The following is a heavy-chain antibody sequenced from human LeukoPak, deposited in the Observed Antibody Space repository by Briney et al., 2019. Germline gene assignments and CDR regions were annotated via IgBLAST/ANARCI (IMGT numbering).Heavy chain of an antibody. D-gene: IGHD3-9*01. J-gene: IGHJ4*02. V-gene: IGHV3-7*01. CDR1: GFTVNSYW. Sequence: GGSLRLSCAASGFTVNSYWVSWVRQAPGKGLEWLANIKQDGSEKYYVDSVKGRFTISRDNAKNSLYLQMNSLRAEDTAVYYCASMQSYYDILTGYSYFDYWGQGTLVTVSS. CDR2: IKQDGSEK. CDR3: ASMQSYYDILTGYSYFDY.